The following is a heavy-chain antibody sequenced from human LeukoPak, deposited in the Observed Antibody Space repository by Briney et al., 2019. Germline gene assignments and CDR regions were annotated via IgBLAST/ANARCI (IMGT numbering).Heavy chain of an antibody. Sequence: PSDTLSLTCTVSGSSISNSGYYWGWIRQPPGKGLEWIATIYYSGSTYYNPSLKSRVTMSVDTYKNQFSLNLISVTASDTAVYYCATHGAAVAGGFDPWGQGTLVTVSS. D-gene: IGHD6-19*01. V-gene: IGHV4-39*01. CDR2: IYYSGST. CDR1: GSSISNSGYY. J-gene: IGHJ5*02. CDR3: ATHGAAVAGGFDP.